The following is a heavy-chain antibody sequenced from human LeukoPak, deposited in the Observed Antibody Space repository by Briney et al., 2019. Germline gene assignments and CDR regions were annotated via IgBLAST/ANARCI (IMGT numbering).Heavy chain of an antibody. CDR3: ARDPMITFGGVIVAYNWFDP. CDR2: INPNSGGT. CDR1: GYTFTGYY. J-gene: IGHJ5*02. V-gene: IGHV1-2*02. Sequence: PRASVKVSCKASGYTFTGYYMHWVRQAPGQGLEWMGWINPNSGGTNYAQKFQGRVTMTRDTSISTAYMELSGLRSDDTAVYYCARDPMITFGGVIVAYNWFDPWGQGTLVTVSS. D-gene: IGHD3-16*02.